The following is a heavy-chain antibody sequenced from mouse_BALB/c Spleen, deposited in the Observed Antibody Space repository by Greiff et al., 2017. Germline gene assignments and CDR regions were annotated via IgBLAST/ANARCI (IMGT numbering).Heavy chain of an antibody. D-gene: IGHD2-14*01. V-gene: IGHV1S26*01. J-gene: IGHJ2*01. Sequence: VQLQQSGPDLVKPGASVKISCKASGYTFTSYWMHWVKQRPGQGLEWIGYINPSTGYTEYNQKFKDKATLTADKSSSTAYMQLSSLTSEDSAVYYCAHYRFDYWGQGTTLTVSS. CDR2: INPSTGYT. CDR3: AHYRFDY. CDR1: GYTFTSYW.